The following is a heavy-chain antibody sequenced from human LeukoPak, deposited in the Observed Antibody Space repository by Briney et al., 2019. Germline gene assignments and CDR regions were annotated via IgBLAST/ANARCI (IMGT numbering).Heavy chain of an antibody. V-gene: IGHV3-48*04. D-gene: IGHD2-21*02. Sequence: GGSLRLSCAASTFSFSSYTMNWARQVPGKGLEWVSYISSTSTTIYYTDSVKGRFTISRDNAKNSLYLQMNSLRAEDTAVYYCARDPGLVTAMPDAFDIWGQGTMVTVSS. CDR3: ARDPGLVTAMPDAFDI. J-gene: IGHJ3*02. CDR2: ISSTSTTI. CDR1: TFSFSSYT.